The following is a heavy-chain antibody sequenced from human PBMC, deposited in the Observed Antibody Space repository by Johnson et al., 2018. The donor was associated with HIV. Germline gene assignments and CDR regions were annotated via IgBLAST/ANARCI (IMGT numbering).Heavy chain of an antibody. CDR1: GFTFDDYG. Sequence: MQLVESGGGVVRPGGSLRLSCAASGFTFDDYGMSWVRPAPGKGLEWVSGINWNGGSTGYADSVKGRIAISRENAKNSLCLQVSSLRAGDTGKRRFAVRQHRCNAACQDGFHIWRQGTIVTVSS. CDR2: INWNGGST. J-gene: IGHJ3*02. V-gene: IGHV3-20*01. CDR3: AVRQHRCNAACQDGFHI. D-gene: IGHD2-2*01.